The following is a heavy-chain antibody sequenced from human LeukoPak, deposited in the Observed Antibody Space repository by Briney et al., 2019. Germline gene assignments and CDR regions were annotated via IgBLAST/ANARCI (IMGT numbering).Heavy chain of an antibody. Sequence: GRSLRLSCAASGFTFSSYGMHWVRQAPGKGLEWVAVISYDGSNKYYADSVKGRFTISRDNSKNTLYLQMNSLRAEDTAVYYCAKSGGGGYSYGYGAFDIWGQGTMVTVSS. CDR3: AKSGGGGYSYGYGAFDI. J-gene: IGHJ3*02. CDR1: GFTFSSYG. CDR2: ISYDGSNK. V-gene: IGHV3-30*18. D-gene: IGHD5-18*01.